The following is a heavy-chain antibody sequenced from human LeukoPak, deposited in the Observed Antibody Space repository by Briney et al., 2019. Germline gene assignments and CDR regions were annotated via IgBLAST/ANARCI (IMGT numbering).Heavy chain of an antibody. V-gene: IGHV1-3*01. CDR1: GYTLTSYA. D-gene: IGHD2-2*02. Sequence: ASVKVSCKASGYTLTSYAMHWVRQAPGQRLEWMGWINAGNGNTKYSQRFQGRITITRDTSASTAYMELSSLRSEDTAVYYCARIYCSSTSCYRLGLDFDYWGQGTLVTVSS. J-gene: IGHJ4*02. CDR3: ARIYCSSTSCYRLGLDFDY. CDR2: INAGNGNT.